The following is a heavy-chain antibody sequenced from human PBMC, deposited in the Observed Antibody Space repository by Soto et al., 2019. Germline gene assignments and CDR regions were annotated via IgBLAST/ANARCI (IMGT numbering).Heavy chain of an antibody. D-gene: IGHD3-16*01. CDR1: GYTFTVYY. V-gene: IGHV1-2*02. Sequence: PRASVKVSCKASGYTFTVYYMHWVRQAPGQGLEWMGWINPNSGGTNYAQKFQGRVTMTRDTSISTAYMELSRLRSDDTAVYYCAREGEFYYGMDVWGQGTTVTVSS. CDR2: INPNSGGT. J-gene: IGHJ6*02. CDR3: AREGEFYYGMDV.